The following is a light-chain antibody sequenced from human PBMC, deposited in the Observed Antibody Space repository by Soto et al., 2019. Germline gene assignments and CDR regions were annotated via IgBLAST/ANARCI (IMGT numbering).Light chain of an antibody. CDR1: SSDVGGYNY. J-gene: IGLJ1*01. CDR2: EVS. Sequence: QSALTQPASVSASPGQSITISCTGTSSDVGGYNYVSWYQQHPGKAPELMIYEVSNRPSGVSNRFSGSKSGNTASMTISGLQAEDEADYYCSSYTTSSSYVFGAGTKVTVL. CDR3: SSYTTSSSYV. V-gene: IGLV2-14*01.